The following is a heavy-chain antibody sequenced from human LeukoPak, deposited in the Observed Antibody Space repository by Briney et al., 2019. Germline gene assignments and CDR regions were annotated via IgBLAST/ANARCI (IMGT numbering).Heavy chain of an antibody. Sequence: ASVKVSCKVSGYTLTELSMHWVRQAPGQGLEWMGWINPNSGGTNYAQKFQGRVTMTRDTSTSTAYMELSRLRSDDTAVYYCARNLWFGELLDFDQWGQGTLVTVSS. V-gene: IGHV1-2*02. J-gene: IGHJ4*02. CDR1: GYTLTELS. CDR2: INPNSGGT. CDR3: ARNLWFGELLDFDQ. D-gene: IGHD3-10*01.